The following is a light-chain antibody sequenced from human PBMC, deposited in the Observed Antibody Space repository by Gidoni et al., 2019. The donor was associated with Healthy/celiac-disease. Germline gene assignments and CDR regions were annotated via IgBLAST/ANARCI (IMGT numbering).Light chain of an antibody. Sequence: QSALTQPPSASGSPGQPVTLSCTGTRSDVGCYNYVSWYQQHPGKAPKLMIYEVSKRPSGVPDRFSGSKSGNTASLTVSGLQAEDEADYYCSSYAGSNNFVFGTGTKVTVL. CDR2: EVS. CDR3: SSYAGSNNFV. J-gene: IGLJ1*01. CDR1: RSDVGCYNY. V-gene: IGLV2-8*01.